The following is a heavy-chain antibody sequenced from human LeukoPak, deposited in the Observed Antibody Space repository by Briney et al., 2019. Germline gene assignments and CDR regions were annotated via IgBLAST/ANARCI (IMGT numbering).Heavy chain of an antibody. V-gene: IGHV4-39*07. J-gene: IGHJ5*02. D-gene: IGHD2-8*02. CDR1: GGSISSSSYY. Sequence: SETLSLTCTVSGGSISSSSYYWGWIRQPPGKGLEWIGSIYYSGSTYYNPSLKSRVSMSVDTSKNQFSLKLNSVTAADTAVYYCARDGGVAPHNWFDPWGQGTLVTVSS. CDR3: ARDGGVAPHNWFDP. CDR2: IYYSGST.